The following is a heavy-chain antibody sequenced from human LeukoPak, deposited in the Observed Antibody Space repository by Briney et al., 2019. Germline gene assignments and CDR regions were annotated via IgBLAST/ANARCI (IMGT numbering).Heavy chain of an antibody. J-gene: IGHJ4*02. CDR2: ISGSGGST. D-gene: IGHD5-18*01. Sequence: GGSLRLSCAASGFTFSSYAMSWVRQAPGKGLEWVSAISGSGGSTYYADSVKGRFTISRDNSKNTLYLQMNSLRAEDTAVYYCARGGYSYGYVYWGQGTLVTVSS. V-gene: IGHV3-23*01. CDR1: GFTFSSYA. CDR3: ARGGYSYGYVY.